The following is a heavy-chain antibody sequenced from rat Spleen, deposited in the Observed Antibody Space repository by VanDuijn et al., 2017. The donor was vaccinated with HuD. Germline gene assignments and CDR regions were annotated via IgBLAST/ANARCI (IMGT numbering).Heavy chain of an antibody. J-gene: IGHJ2*01. CDR3: SSNNFDY. Sequence: EVQLVESGGGLVQPGRSLKLSCVASGFTFKNYWMTWIRQAPGKGLEWVASITDTGAYTYYPDSVKGRFTISRDNAKSTLYLQMNSLRSEDTATYYCSSNNFDYWGHGVMVTVSS. V-gene: IGHV5-31*01. CDR2: ITDTGAYT. D-gene: IGHD1-10*01. CDR1: GFTFKNYW.